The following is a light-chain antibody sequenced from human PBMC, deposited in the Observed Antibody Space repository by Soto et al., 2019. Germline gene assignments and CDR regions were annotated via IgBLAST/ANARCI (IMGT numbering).Light chain of an antibody. CDR1: QDISNY. V-gene: IGKV1-33*01. CDR3: QQYDNLPYT. Sequence: DIQMTQSPSSLSASVGDRVTITCQASQDISNYLNWYQQKPGKPPKLLIDDASNLETGVPSRFSGSGSGTDFTFTISSLQPEDIATSYCQQYDNLPYTVGQGTKLEIK. J-gene: IGKJ2*01. CDR2: DAS.